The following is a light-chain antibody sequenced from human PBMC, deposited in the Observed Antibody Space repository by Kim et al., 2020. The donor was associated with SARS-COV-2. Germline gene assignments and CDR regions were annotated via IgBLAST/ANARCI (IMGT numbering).Light chain of an antibody. V-gene: IGLV3-19*01. J-gene: IGLJ3*02. CDR2: GKN. CDR1: SLRIYY. Sequence: ALIQKARITCPGYSLRIYYASWSQQKPGQAPVLVIYGKNNRPSGIPDRFSGSSSGNTASLTITGAQAEDEADYYCNSRDSSGNHLVFGGGTQLTVL. CDR3: NSRDSSGNHLV.